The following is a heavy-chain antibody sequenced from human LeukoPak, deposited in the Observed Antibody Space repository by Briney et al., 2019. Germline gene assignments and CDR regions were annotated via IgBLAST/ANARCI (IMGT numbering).Heavy chain of an antibody. D-gene: IGHD6-13*01. CDR2: INPNSGGT. V-gene: IGHV1-2*02. CDR1: GYTFTGYY. Sequence: ASVKVSCKASGYTFTGYYIHWVRQAPGQGLEWMGWINPNSGGTNYAQKFQGRVTMTRDTSISTAYMELSRLRSDDTAVYYCARDRGIAAAGDYWGLGNLVTVSS. J-gene: IGHJ4*02. CDR3: ARDRGIAAAGDY.